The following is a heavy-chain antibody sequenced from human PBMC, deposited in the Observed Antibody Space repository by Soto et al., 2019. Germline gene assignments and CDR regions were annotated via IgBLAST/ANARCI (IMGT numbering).Heavy chain of an antibody. CDR2: ISGSGGST. Sequence: PGGSLILSCAASGFKFRSYSVSWVRQAPGKGLEWVSAISGSGGSTYYADSVKGRFTISRDNSKNTLYLQMNSLRAEDTAVYYCANADRYYYGSGAIPYGMDVWGQGTTVTVSS. D-gene: IGHD3-10*01. CDR3: ANADRYYYGSGAIPYGMDV. V-gene: IGHV3-23*01. J-gene: IGHJ6*02. CDR1: GFKFRSYS.